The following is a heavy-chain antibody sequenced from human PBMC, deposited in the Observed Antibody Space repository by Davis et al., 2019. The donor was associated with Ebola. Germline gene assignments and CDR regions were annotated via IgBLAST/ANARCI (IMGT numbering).Heavy chain of an antibody. J-gene: IGHJ6*02. D-gene: IGHD4-17*01. CDR2: IWSDGSNK. CDR1: GFTFSSYG. V-gene: IGHV3-33*01. CDR3: ARDDYGDPVDYYYYGMDV. Sequence: GESLKISCAASGFTFSSYGMHWVRQAPGKGLEWVAVIWSDGSNKYYADSVKGRFTISRDNSKNTLYLQMNSLKAEDTAVYYCARDDYGDPVDYYYYGMDVWGQGTTVTVSS.